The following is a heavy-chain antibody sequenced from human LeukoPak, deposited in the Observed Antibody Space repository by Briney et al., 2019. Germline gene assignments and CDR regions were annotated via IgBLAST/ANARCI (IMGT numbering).Heavy chain of an antibody. D-gene: IGHD6-19*01. CDR1: GYPFTRYA. CDR3: ARDRAVAGTRWFDP. V-gene: IGHV1-3*01. CDR2: INAGNGNT. J-gene: IGHJ5*02. Sequence: ASVKVSCKASGYPFTRYAMHWVRQAPGQRLEWMGWINAGNGNTKYSQKFQGRVTITRDTSASTAYMELSSLRSEDTAVYYCARDRAVAGTRWFDPWGQGTLVTVSS.